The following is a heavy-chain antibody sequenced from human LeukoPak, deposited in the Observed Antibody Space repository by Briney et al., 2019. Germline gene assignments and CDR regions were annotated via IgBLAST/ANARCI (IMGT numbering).Heavy chain of an antibody. D-gene: IGHD3-22*01. CDR1: GGSISSHY. CDR3: ARGSYEVVMGDY. Sequence: SETLSLTCTVSGGSISSHYWSWIRQPPGKGLEWIGYIYYSGSTNYNPSLKSRVTISVDTSKNQFSLKLSSVTAADTAVYYCARGSYEVVMGDYWGQGTLVTVSS. CDR2: IYYSGST. V-gene: IGHV4-59*11. J-gene: IGHJ4*02.